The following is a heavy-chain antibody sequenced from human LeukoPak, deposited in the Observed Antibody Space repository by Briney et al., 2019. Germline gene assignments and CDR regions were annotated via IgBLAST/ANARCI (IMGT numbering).Heavy chain of an antibody. CDR3: ARVRGVYASDY. V-gene: IGHV3-11*04. Sequence: GGSLRLSCAASGFTFSDYYMSWIRQAPGKGLEWLSHISNSGSAISYADSVKGRFTTSRDNAKNSLYLQMNSLRAEDTAVYYCARVRGVYASDYWGQGTLVTVSS. CDR1: GFTFSDYY. J-gene: IGHJ4*02. CDR2: ISNSGSAI. D-gene: IGHD2-8*01.